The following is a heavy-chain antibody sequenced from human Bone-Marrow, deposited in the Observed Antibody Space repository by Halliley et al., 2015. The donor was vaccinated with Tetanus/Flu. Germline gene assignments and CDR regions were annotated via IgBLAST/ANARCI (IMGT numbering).Heavy chain of an antibody. J-gene: IGHJ4*02. Sequence: LEWVATLKQDGSQTYYVESARGRFSIFRDNAKNSVYLEMANLGAEDTATYYCARGDMTPDYWGQGTLVIVSS. CDR3: ARGDMTPDY. V-gene: IGHV3-7*04. CDR2: LKQDGSQT.